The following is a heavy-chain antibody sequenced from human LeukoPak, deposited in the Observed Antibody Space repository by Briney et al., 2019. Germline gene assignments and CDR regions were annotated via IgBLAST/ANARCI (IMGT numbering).Heavy chain of an antibody. V-gene: IGHV3-11*01. CDR3: ARGRGYVRYKPYYFDY. CDR1: GFTFSDSY. J-gene: IGHJ4*02. D-gene: IGHD5-12*01. CDR2: ISNSGSSI. Sequence: GGSLRLSCAASGFTFSDSYMTWIRQAPGKGLEWVSYISNSGSSIYYADSVKGRFTTSRDNAKSSLYLQMNSLRAEDTAVYYCARGRGYVRYKPYYFDYWGQGTLVTVSS.